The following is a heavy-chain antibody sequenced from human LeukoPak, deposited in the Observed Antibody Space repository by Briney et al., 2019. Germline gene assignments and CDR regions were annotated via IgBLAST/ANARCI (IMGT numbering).Heavy chain of an antibody. J-gene: IGHJ4*02. CDR3: ARGGDYGDLRYFDY. D-gene: IGHD4-17*01. CDR2: IYYSGST. V-gene: IGHV4-39*01. Sequence: SETLSLTCTVSGGSISSSSYYWGWIRQPPGKGLEWIGSIYYSGSTYYNPSLKSRVTISVDTSKNQFSLKLSSVTAADTAVYYCARGGDYGDLRYFDYWGQGTLVTVSS. CDR1: GGSISSSSYY.